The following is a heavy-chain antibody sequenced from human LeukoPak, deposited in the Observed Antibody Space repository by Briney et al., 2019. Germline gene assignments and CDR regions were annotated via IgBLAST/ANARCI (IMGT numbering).Heavy chain of an antibody. J-gene: IGHJ6*02. CDR3: ARSRLSYYGMDV. D-gene: IGHD2-15*01. Sequence: GGSLRLSCAASGFTFGFYAMNWVRQAPGKGLEWVSAIGTAGDTYYPGSVKGRFTISRENAKNSLYLQMNSLRAGDTAVYYCARSRLSYYGMDVWGQGTTVTVSS. V-gene: IGHV3-13*01. CDR2: IGTAGDT. CDR1: GFTFGFYA.